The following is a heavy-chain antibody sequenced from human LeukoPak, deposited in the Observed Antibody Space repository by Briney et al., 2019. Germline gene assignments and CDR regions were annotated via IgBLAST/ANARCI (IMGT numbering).Heavy chain of an antibody. CDR1: GFTFSTYY. D-gene: IGHD4-11*01. J-gene: IGHJ4*02. CDR3: ARKESNYVTHFVY. CDR2: IKQDGSDK. Sequence: GGSLRLSCAASGFTFSTYYMSWVRQAPGKGLEWVANIKQDGSDKSYVDSVKGRFTISRDNAKNSLYLQMNSLRAEDTAVYYCARKESNYVTHFVYWGQGTLVTVSS. V-gene: IGHV3-7*01.